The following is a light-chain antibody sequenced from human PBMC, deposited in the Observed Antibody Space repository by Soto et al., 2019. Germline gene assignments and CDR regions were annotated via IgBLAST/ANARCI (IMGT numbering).Light chain of an antibody. V-gene: IGLV1-40*01. CDR3: KSYAGSNTYV. CDR1: SSNIEAGYD. Sequence: QSVLTQPPSVSGAPGQRVTISCTGRSSNIEAGYDVHWYRQLPGTAPKLLIFDNYNRPSGVPDRFSGSKSGNTASLTVSGLQAADEADYFCKSYAGSNTYVFGSGTKVTVL. J-gene: IGLJ1*01. CDR2: DNY.